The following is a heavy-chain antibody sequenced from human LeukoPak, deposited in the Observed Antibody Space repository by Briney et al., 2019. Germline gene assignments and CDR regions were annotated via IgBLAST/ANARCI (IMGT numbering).Heavy chain of an antibody. V-gene: IGHV1-18*01. CDR2: ISPYNGNT. CDR1: GYTLTSYG. CDR3: ARGHEAEYGGDLDY. J-gene: IGHJ4*02. Sequence: ASVKVSCKASGYTLTSYGISWMRQAPGQGLEWMGWISPYNGNTKYAQKLQGRVTMTRDTSTSTAYMELRSLRSDDTAVYYCARGHEAEYGGDLDYWGQGTLVTVSS. D-gene: IGHD2-21*02.